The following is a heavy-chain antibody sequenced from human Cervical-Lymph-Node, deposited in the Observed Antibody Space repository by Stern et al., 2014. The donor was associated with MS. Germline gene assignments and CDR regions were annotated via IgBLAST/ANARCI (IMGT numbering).Heavy chain of an antibody. V-gene: IGHV3-74*01. CDR1: GFTLSRYW. D-gene: IGHD1-1*01. CDR3: ARDVQGDGNYNLEQ. CDR2: MNNDGSTT. J-gene: IGHJ4*02. Sequence: EVQLVESGGGLVQPGESLRLSCAASGFTLSRYWMHWVRQAPGKGLVWISRMNNDGSTTNYADVLKGRFHISRDNCKNRAYLQLNSLRVDDAGVYFCARDVQGDGNYNLEQWGQGTLVTVSS.